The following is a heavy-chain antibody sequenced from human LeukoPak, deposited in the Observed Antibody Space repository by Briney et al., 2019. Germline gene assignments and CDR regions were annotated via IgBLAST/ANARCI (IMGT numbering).Heavy chain of an antibody. CDR2: IQADGSGT. D-gene: IGHD2/OR15-2a*01. J-gene: IGHJ6*02. Sequence: RLSPKKSLHWVSVIQADGSGTFYSDCVRGRFTTSRDNSKNSLYLQMSSLTSDDAALYYCATWAFYHNLDVWGQGTTVALSS. CDR3: ATWAFYHNLDV. V-gene: IGHV3-43*02.